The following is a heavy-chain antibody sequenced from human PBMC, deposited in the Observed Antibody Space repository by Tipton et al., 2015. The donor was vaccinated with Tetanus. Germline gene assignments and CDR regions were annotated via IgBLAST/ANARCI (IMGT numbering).Heavy chain of an antibody. V-gene: IGHV3-33*01. D-gene: IGHD2-15*01. CDR1: GFIFSSYG. J-gene: IGHJ4*02. CDR3: AREADCSGGSCFSGDFDN. CDR2: SWYDGTDT. Sequence: AASGFIFSSYGIHWVRQAPGKGLGWVAVSWYDGTDTYYAESVKGRFTLSRDNSKNTLYLQMSSLRVGDTAIYYCAREADCSGGSCFSGDFDNWGQGTQVTVSS.